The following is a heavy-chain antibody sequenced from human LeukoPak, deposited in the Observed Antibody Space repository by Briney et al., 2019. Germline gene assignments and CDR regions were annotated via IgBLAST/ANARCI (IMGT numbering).Heavy chain of an antibody. V-gene: IGHV4-4*07. CDR1: GGFISSYY. CDR2: IYTSGST. J-gene: IGHJ2*01. D-gene: IGHD3-3*01. CDR3: ARDVDSRTTIFGVVGYFDL. Sequence: PSETLSLTCTVSGGFISSYYWSWIRQPAGKGLEWIGRIYTSGSTNYNPSLKSRVTMSVDTSKNQFSLKLSSVTAADTAVYYCARDVDSRTTIFGVVGYFDLWGRGTLVTVSS.